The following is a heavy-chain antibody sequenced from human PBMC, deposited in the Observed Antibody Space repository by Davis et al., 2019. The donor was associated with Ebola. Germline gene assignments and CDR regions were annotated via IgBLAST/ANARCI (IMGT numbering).Heavy chain of an antibody. CDR3: ARSVAAAGASGLFNY. J-gene: IGHJ4*02. V-gene: IGHV3-21*01. Sequence: GSVKGRFRISRDNAKNSLYLQMNNLRAEDTAVYYCARSVAAAGASGLFNYWGQGTLVTVSS. D-gene: IGHD6-13*01.